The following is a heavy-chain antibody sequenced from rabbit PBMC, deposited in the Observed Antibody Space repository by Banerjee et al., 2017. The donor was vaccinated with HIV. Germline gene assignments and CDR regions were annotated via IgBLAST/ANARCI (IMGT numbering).Heavy chain of an antibody. J-gene: IGHJ4*01. CDR1: GFDLSNYG. V-gene: IGHV1S39*01. Sequence: QEQLVESGGGLVQPGGSLKLSCKASGFDLSNYGVSWVRQAPGKGLEWIGYIEPIFGNTYYANWVKGRFTISKTSSTTVTLQMTSLTAADTATYFCARNFDLWGPGTLVTVS. CDR3: ARNFDL. CDR2: IEPIFGNT.